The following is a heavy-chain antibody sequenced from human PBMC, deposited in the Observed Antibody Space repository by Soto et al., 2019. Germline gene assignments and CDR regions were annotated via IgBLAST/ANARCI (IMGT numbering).Heavy chain of an antibody. CDR1: GFTFSGSA. D-gene: IGHD3-22*01. CDR3: TRYYDSSRDYDAFDI. J-gene: IGHJ3*02. V-gene: IGHV3-73*01. CDR2: IRSKANSYAT. Sequence: GGSLRLSCAASGFTFSGSAMHWVRQASGKGLEWVGRIRSKANSYATAYAASVKGRFTISRDDSKNTAYLQMNSLKTEDTAVYYCTRYYDSSRDYDAFDIWGQGTMVTVSS.